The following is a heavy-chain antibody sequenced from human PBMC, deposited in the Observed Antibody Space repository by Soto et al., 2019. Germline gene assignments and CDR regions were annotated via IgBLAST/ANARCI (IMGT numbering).Heavy chain of an antibody. V-gene: IGHV4-39*01. CDR2: MYYSGST. CDR1: GCSISSSTYY. D-gene: IGHD4-17*01. CDR3: ARHTRPGTVTTSVDF. J-gene: IGHJ4*02. Sequence: KPSETLSLTCTVPGCSISSSTYYWGWIRLPPGKGLEWIGSMYYSGSTYYSPSLKSRATISADTSKNQISLRVRSVTAADTAVYYCARHTRPGTVTTSVDFWGQGTLVTVSS.